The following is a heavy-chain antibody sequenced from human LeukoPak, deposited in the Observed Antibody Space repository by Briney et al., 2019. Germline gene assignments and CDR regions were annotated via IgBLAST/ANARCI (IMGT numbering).Heavy chain of an antibody. V-gene: IGHV1-69*05. D-gene: IGHD4-17*01. Sequence: SVKVSCKASGGTFSSYAISWVRQAPGQGLEWMGRIIPIFGTANYAQKFQGRATITTDESTSTAYMELSSLRSEDTAVYYCAREWVIDYGDYDVYHYFDYWGQGTLVTVSS. CDR3: AREWVIDYGDYDVYHYFDY. CDR1: GGTFSSYA. J-gene: IGHJ4*02. CDR2: IIPIFGTA.